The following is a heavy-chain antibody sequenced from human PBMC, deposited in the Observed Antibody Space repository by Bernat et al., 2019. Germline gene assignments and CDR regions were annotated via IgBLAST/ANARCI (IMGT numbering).Heavy chain of an antibody. CDR3: ATDPRPGIPGRRTYYFDY. CDR2: ISYDGSNK. CDR1: GFTFSSYA. V-gene: IGHV3-30*03. D-gene: IGHD2-2*01. Sequence: QVQLVESGGGVVQPGRSLRLSCATSGFTFSSYALHWVRQAPGKGLEWVAVISYDGSNKYYADSVKGRFSISRDNSKNTLYLQMNSLRAEDAALYYCATDPRPGIPGRRTYYFDYWGRGTLVTVSS. J-gene: IGHJ4*02.